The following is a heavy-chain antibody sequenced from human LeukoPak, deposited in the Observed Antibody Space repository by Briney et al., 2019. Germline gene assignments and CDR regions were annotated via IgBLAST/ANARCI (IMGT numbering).Heavy chain of an antibody. CDR1: GGSVSGYY. CDR2: IYYSGNT. D-gene: IGHD3-22*01. CDR3: ARHNYYDSSGYYPLGY. Sequence: SETLSLTCTVSGGSVSGYYWSWIRQPPGKGLERIGYIYYSGNTKYNPSLKSRVTMSVDTSKNQFSLRLSSVTAADTAVYYCARHNYYDSSGYYPLGYWGQGTLVTVSS. J-gene: IGHJ4*02. V-gene: IGHV4-59*08.